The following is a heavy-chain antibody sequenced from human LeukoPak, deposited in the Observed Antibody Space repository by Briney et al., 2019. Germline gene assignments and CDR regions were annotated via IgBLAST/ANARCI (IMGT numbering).Heavy chain of an antibody. Sequence: ASLSVSCKASGYTFTGYYMHGVRQAPGQGREWMGWINPNSGGTNYAQKFQGRVTMTRDTSISTAYMELSSLRSDDTAVYYCARDTAMAFYYIDDWGKGTMVTVSS. V-gene: IGHV1-2*02. CDR1: GYTFTGYY. CDR2: INPNSGGT. CDR3: ARDTAMAFYYIDD. J-gene: IGHJ6*03. D-gene: IGHD5-18*01.